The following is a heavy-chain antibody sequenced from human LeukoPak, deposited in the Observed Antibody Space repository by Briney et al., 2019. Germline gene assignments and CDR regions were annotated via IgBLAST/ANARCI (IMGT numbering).Heavy chain of an antibody. CDR1: GFTFSDYY. D-gene: IGHD3-22*01. CDR2: ISSSGSTI. J-gene: IGHJ3*02. V-gene: IGHV3-11*01. CDR3: ARDRVNYYHSSGFRDAFDI. Sequence: GGSLRLSCAASGFTFSDYYMSWIRQAPGKGLEWVSYISSSGSTIYYADSVKGRFTISRDNAKNSLYLQMNSLRAEDTAVYYCARDRVNYYHSSGFRDAFDIWGQGTMVTVSS.